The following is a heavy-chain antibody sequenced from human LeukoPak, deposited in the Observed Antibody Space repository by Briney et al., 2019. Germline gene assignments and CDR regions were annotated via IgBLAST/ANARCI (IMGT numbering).Heavy chain of an antibody. Sequence: GGSLRLSCAASGFTFSDYWMHWVRQVPGKGLVWVSRINTGGSSTTYADSVKGRFTITRDNAKNTLYLQMNGLRAEDTAVYYCARSNQADDYWGQGTLVTVSS. V-gene: IGHV3-74*01. D-gene: IGHD4-11*01. CDR2: INTGGSST. CDR3: ARSNQADDY. J-gene: IGHJ4*02. CDR1: GFTFSDYW.